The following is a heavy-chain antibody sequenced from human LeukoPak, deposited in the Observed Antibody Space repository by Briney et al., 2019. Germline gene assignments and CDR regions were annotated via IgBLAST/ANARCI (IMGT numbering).Heavy chain of an antibody. V-gene: IGHV4-59*01. J-gene: IGHJ6*02. D-gene: IGHD3-10*01. CDR3: ARDSRFNYGSGSYYYYGMDV. Sequence: SETLSLTCTVSGGSISSYYWSWIRQPPGKGLEWIGYIYYSGSTNYNPSLKSRVTISVDTSKNQFSLKLSSVTAADTAVYYCARDSRFNYGSGSYYYYGMDVRGQGTTVTVSS. CDR2: IYYSGST. CDR1: GGSISSYY.